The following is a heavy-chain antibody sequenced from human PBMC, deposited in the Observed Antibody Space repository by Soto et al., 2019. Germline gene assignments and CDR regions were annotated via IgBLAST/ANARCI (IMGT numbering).Heavy chain of an antibody. CDR3: ARTHPTDFWSGYAILSLEGFDP. V-gene: IGHV4-34*01. Sequence: PSETLSLTFAVYGGSFSGYYWSWIRQPPGKGLEWIGEINHSGSTNYNPSLKSRVTISVDTSKNQFSLKLSSVTAADTAVYYCARTHPTDFWSGYAILSLEGFDPWGQGTLVTVSS. CDR1: GGSFSGYY. CDR2: INHSGST. J-gene: IGHJ5*02. D-gene: IGHD3-3*01.